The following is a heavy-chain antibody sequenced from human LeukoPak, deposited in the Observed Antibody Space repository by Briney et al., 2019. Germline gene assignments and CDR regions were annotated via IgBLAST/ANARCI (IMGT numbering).Heavy chain of an antibody. J-gene: IGHJ4*02. CDR2: SNANSGGT. Sequence: ASVKVSCKASGYTFTGDYMHWVRQDPGQGLEWMGWSNANSGGTNYAQKVQGRVTMTRDTSISKAYMELSRLRSDDTAVYYCASSSRYDIWTGYPYWGQGTLVTVSP. V-gene: IGHV1-2*02. CDR1: GYTFTGDY. CDR3: ASSSRYDIWTGYPY. D-gene: IGHD3-9*01.